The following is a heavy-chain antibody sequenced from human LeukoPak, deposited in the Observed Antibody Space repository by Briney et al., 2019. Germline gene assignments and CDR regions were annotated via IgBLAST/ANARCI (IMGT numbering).Heavy chain of an antibody. J-gene: IGHJ5*02. D-gene: IGHD2-2*01. CDR2: ISYDGSNK. V-gene: IGHV3-30*01. CDR1: GFTFSNYA. Sequence: GGSLRLSCAASGFTFSNYAMHWVRQAPGKGLEWVAVISYDGSNKYYADSVKGRFTISRDNSKNTLYLQMNSLRAEDTAVYYCARDQFKTDCSSTSCPPSTWSQGTLVTVSS. CDR3: ARDQFKTDCSSTSCPPST.